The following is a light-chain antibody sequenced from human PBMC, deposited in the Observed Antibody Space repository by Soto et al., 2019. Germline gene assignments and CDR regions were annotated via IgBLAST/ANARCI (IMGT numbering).Light chain of an antibody. CDR1: QSVSSN. J-gene: IGKJ1*01. CDR3: QQYNNWPTWT. V-gene: IGKV3-15*01. CDR2: GAS. Sequence: EIVMTQSPATLSVSPGERATLSCRVSQSVSSNLAWYQQKPGQAPSLIXYGASTRANGIPARFSGSGSGTELTLTISSLQSEDFAVYYCQQYNNWPTWTFGQGTKVDIK.